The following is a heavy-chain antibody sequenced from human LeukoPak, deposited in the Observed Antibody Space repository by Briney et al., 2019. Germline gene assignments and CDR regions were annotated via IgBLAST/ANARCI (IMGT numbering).Heavy chain of an antibody. J-gene: IGHJ4*02. Sequence: GGSLRLSCAASGFTFSSYAMHWVRQAPGKGLEWVAVISYDGSNKYYADSVKGRFTISRDNSKNTLYLQMNSLRAEDTAVYYCASDHRTYYDFWSGHSSYYFDYWGQGTLVTVSS. D-gene: IGHD3-3*01. V-gene: IGHV3-30-3*01. CDR3: ASDHRTYYDFWSGHSSYYFDY. CDR1: GFTFSSYA. CDR2: ISYDGSNK.